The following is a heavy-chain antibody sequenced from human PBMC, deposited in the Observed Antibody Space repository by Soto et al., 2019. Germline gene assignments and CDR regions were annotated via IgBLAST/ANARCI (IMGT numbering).Heavy chain of an antibody. D-gene: IGHD4-17*01. CDR3: AKEVEFDYGFDL. Sequence: QVQLQESGPGLVKPSETLSLTCTVSGGSISSYYWSWIRQPPGKGLEWIGYIYYSGSTNYNPSLKSRVTISVDTSKNQFSLKLSSVTAADTAVYYCAKEVEFDYGFDLWGRGTLVTVSS. CDR2: IYYSGST. CDR1: GGSISSYY. V-gene: IGHV4-59*08. J-gene: IGHJ2*01.